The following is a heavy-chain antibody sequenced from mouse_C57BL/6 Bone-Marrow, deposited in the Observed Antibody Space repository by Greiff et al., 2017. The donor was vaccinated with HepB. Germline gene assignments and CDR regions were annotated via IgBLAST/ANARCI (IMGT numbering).Heavy chain of an antibody. V-gene: IGHV5-17*01. Sequence: EVQLVESGGGLVKPGGSLKLSCAASGFTFSDYGMHWVRQAPEKGLEWVAYISSGSSTVYYADTVKGRFTISRDNAKNTLFLQMTSLRSEDTAMYYCARNSKRYYAMDYWGQGTSVTVSS. J-gene: IGHJ4*01. CDR1: GFTFSDYG. CDR2: ISSGSSTV. D-gene: IGHD2-5*01. CDR3: ARNSKRYYAMDY.